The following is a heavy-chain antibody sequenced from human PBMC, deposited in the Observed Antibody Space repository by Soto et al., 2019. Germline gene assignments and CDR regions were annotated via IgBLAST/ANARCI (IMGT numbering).Heavy chain of an antibody. V-gene: IGHV1-69*01. Sequence: QVQLVQSGAEVKKPGSSVKVSCKASGGTFSSYAISWVRQAPGQGLEWMGGIIPIFGTANYAQKFQGRVTITADESTITACMELSSLRSEDTAVYYCATLIVYTAMVGKDRVYWFDPWGQGTLVTVSS. CDR2: IIPIFGTA. CDR1: GGTFSSYA. CDR3: ATLIVYTAMVGKDRVYWFDP. D-gene: IGHD5-18*01. J-gene: IGHJ5*02.